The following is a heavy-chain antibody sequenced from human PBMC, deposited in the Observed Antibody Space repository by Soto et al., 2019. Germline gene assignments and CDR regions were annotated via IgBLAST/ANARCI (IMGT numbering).Heavy chain of an antibody. V-gene: IGHV4-39*01. CDR2: FYYSGST. CDR1: SGSISRSGYY. CDR3: AGHGTSLAAAPGRY. J-gene: IGHJ4*02. D-gene: IGHD6-25*01. Sequence: QLQLQESGPGLVKPSETLSLTCTVSSGSISRSGYYWGWIRQPQGKGLEWIGSFYYSGSTYYNPSLNSRFTISVDTSNNHESLKLSSVTAADTAVYYGAGHGTSLAAAPGRYWGQGTLVTVSS.